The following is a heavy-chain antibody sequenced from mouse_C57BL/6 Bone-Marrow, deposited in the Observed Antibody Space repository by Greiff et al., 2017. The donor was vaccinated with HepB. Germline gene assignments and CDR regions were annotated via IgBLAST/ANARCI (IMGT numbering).Heavy chain of an antibody. CDR3: ARSIYYYGSSFSWFAY. Sequence: VQLQESGAELARPGASVKLSCKASGYTFTSYGISWVKQRTGQGLEWIGEIYPRSGNTYYNEKLQGKATLTAYKSSSTVYMGLRSLTSEDSAVYFCARSIYYYGSSFSWFAYWGQGTLVTVSA. D-gene: IGHD1-1*01. CDR1: GYTFTSYG. J-gene: IGHJ3*01. CDR2: IYPRSGNT. V-gene: IGHV1-81*01.